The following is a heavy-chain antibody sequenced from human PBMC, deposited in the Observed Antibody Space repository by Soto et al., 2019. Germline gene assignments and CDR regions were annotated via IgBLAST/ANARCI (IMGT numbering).Heavy chain of an antibody. J-gene: IGHJ4*02. Sequence: GSGPTLVNPTQTLTLTCTFSGFSLSTSGMCVSWIRQPPGKALEWLALIDWDDDKYYSTSLKTRLTISKDTSKNQVVLTMTNMDPVDTATYYCARISGAVAGFYYFDYWGQGTLVTVSS. D-gene: IGHD6-19*01. CDR2: IDWDDDK. CDR1: GFSLSTSGMC. V-gene: IGHV2-70*01. CDR3: ARISGAVAGFYYFDY.